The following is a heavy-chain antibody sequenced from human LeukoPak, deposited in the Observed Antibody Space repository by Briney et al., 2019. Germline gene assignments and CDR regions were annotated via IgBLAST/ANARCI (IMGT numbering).Heavy chain of an antibody. J-gene: IGHJ5*02. CDR1: GGTFSSYA. Sequence: ASVKVSCKASGGTFSSYAISWVRQAPGQGLEWMGWISAYNGNTNYAQKLQGRVTMTTDTSTSTAYMELRSLRSDDTAVYYCARVAVMFDWFDPWGQGTLVTVSS. CDR3: ARVAVMFDWFDP. CDR2: ISAYNGNT. D-gene: IGHD6-19*01. V-gene: IGHV1-18*01.